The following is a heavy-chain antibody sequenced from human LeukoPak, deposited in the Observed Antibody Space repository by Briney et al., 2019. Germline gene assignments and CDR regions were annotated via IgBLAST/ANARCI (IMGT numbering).Heavy chain of an antibody. Sequence: SEALSLTCTVSGGSISSYYWSWIRQPPGKGLEWIGYIYYSGSTNYNPSLKSRVTISVDTSKNQFSLKLSSVTAADTAVYYCARLPLRSHFDYWGQGTLVTVSS. V-gene: IGHV4-59*08. CDR2: IYYSGST. CDR1: GGSISSYY. CDR3: ARLPLRSHFDY. J-gene: IGHJ4*02.